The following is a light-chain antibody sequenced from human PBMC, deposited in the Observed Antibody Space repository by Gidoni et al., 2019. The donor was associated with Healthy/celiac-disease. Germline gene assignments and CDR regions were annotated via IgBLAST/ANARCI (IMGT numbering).Light chain of an antibody. J-gene: IGLJ2*01. V-gene: IGLV2-14*03. CDR2: DVS. Sequence: QSALTQPASVSGSPGQSITISCTGTSSDGGGYNYVSWYQQHPGKAPKLMIYDVSNRPSGVPNRFPGSKSGNTASLTISGLQAEDEADYYCSSYTSSSTLVVFGGGTKLTVL. CDR3: SSYTSSSTLVV. CDR1: SSDGGGYNY.